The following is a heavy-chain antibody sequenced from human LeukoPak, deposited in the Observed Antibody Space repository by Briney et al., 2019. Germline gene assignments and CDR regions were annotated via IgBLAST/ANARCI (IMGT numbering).Heavy chain of an antibody. CDR1: GYTFTGYY. V-gene: IGHV1-2*02. J-gene: IGHJ4*02. Sequence: ASVKVSCKASGYTFTGYYMHWVRQAPGQGLEWMGWINPNSGGTNYAQKFQGRVTMTRDTSISTAYMEMSRLRSDDTAVYYCAREGYCSVGSCYNFEYWGQGTLVTVSS. D-gene: IGHD2-15*01. CDR3: AREGYCSVGSCYNFEY. CDR2: INPNSGGT.